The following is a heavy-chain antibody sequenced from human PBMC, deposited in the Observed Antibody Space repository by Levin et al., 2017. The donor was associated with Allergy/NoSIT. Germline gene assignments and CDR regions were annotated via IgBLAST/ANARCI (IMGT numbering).Heavy chain of an antibody. Sequence: TGGSLRLSCAASGFIFSNYAMHWVRQAPGKGLEWVAVTSYDGSHKHYADSVKGRFTISRDNSKNTLYLQMNSLRAEDTAVYYCAKKGSGVGVIDFWGQGTLVTVSS. CDR1: GFIFSNYA. J-gene: IGHJ4*02. CDR2: TSYDGSHK. D-gene: IGHD3-3*01. V-gene: IGHV3-30*18. CDR3: AKKGSGVGVIDF.